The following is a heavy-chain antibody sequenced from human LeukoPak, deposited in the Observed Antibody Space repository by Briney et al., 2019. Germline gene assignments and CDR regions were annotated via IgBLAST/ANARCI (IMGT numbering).Heavy chain of an antibody. Sequence: PSETLSLTCAVYGGSFSGYYWSWVRQAPGKGLEWVSYITSTSSTIYYADSVKGRFTISRDNAKNSLYLQMDSLRDEDTAMYYCVGSSGWFDNWGQGTLVTVSS. CDR2: ITSTSSTI. D-gene: IGHD6-19*01. CDR3: VGSSGWFDN. CDR1: GGSFSGYY. V-gene: IGHV3-48*02. J-gene: IGHJ4*02.